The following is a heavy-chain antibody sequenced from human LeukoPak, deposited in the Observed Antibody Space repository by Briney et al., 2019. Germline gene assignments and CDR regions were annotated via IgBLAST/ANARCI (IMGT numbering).Heavy chain of an antibody. CDR3: ARDPATYGYFDY. CDR1: GFNFNYVW. Sequence: GGSLRLSCAASGFNFNYVWMNWVRQAPGKGLEWVSSISSSSSYIYYADSVKGRFTISRDNAKNSLYLQMDSLRAEDTAVYYCARDPATYGYFDYWGQGTLVTVSS. V-gene: IGHV3-21*01. J-gene: IGHJ4*02. D-gene: IGHD4-17*01. CDR2: ISSSSSYI.